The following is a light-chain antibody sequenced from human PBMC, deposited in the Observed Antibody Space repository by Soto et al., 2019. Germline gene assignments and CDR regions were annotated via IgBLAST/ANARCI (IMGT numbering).Light chain of an antibody. CDR1: QSLSRSS. Sequence: EIVLTQSPGTLSLSPGDRATLSCRASQSLSRSSLAWYQQKPGRAPRLLIYGASSRATGIPDRFSGSGSGTDFTLTISRLEPEDFAVYYCQQYDRSPFTFGRGTKVDIK. CDR3: QQYDRSPFT. V-gene: IGKV3-20*01. CDR2: GAS. J-gene: IGKJ3*01.